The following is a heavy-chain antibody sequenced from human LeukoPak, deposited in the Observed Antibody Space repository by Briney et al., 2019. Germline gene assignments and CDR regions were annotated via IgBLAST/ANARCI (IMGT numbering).Heavy chain of an antibody. D-gene: IGHD6-13*01. CDR3: ARGPQQQLADY. CDR1: GFTISDYW. J-gene: IGHJ4*02. CDR2: IRSKAYGGTT. Sequence: PGGSLRLSCAASGFTISDYWMSWVRQAPGKGLEWVGFIRSKAYGGTTEYAASVKGRFTISRDDSKSIAYLQMNSLKTEDTAVYYCARGPQQQLADYWGQGTLVTVSS. V-gene: IGHV3-49*04.